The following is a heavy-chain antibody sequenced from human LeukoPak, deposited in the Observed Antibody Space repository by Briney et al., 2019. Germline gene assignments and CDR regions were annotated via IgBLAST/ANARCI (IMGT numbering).Heavy chain of an antibody. CDR1: GGSISSGDYY. CDR3: ATSGSRFRDHYDILTGYSGWFDP. J-gene: IGHJ5*02. V-gene: IGHV4-61*08. Sequence: PSETLSLTCTVSGGSISSGDYYWSWIRQPPGKGLEWIGYIYYSGSTNYNPSLKSRVTISVDTSNNQFSLKLSSVTAADTAVYYCATSGSRFRDHYDILTGYSGWFDPWGQGTLVTVSS. D-gene: IGHD3-9*01. CDR2: IYYSGST.